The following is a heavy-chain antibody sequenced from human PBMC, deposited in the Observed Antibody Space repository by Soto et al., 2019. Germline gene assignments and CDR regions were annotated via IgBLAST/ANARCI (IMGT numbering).Heavy chain of an antibody. CDR3: AKGGLWLWGGDY. CDR2: ISSSGGST. CDR1: GFTFSSYA. V-gene: IGHV3-23*01. Sequence: EVHLLESGGGLVQPGGSLRLSCAASGFTFSSYAMSWVRQAPGKGLEWVSAISSSGGSTYYADFVKGRFTISRDNSKNTLYLQMNSLRAEDTAVYYCAKGGLWLWGGDYWGQGTPVTVSS. J-gene: IGHJ4*02. D-gene: IGHD3-22*01.